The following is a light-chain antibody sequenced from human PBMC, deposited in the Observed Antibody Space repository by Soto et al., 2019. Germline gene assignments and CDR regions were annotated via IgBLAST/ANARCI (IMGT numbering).Light chain of an antibody. CDR1: QNINNY. J-gene: IGKJ5*01. Sequence: IQMDQSRSAVSGTVGERGTMSCQASQNINNYLNWYQQKPGRAPKLLIYDASNLEAGVPSRFRGSGSGTDFTFTISRLQPEDIATYYCHQYENLPTFGQGTRLEI. CDR2: DAS. CDR3: HQYENLPT. V-gene: IGKV1-33*01.